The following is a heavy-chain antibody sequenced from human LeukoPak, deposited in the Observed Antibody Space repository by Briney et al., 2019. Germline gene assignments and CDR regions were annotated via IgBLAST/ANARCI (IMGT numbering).Heavy chain of an antibody. J-gene: IGHJ4*02. CDR3: ARGGIHSNYFDY. CDR2: INHSENN. CDR1: GGSFSDYY. D-gene: IGHD4-11*01. V-gene: IGHV4-34*01. Sequence: SETLSLTCAVYGGSFSDYYWSWIRQPPGKGLEWIGDINHSENNTYNPYFKSRATTSVNTAKNQFSLKLNSVTAADTAVYYCARGGIHSNYFDYWGQGTLVTVSS.